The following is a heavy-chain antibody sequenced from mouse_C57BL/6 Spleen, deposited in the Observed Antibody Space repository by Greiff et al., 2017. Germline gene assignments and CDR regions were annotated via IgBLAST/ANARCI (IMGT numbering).Heavy chain of an antibody. D-gene: IGHD2-2*01. Sequence: VHLVESGPELVKPGASVKISCKASGYAFSSSWMNWVKQRPGKGLEWIGRIYPGDGDTNYNGKFKGKATLTADKSSSTAYMQLSSLTSEDSAVYFCARMVTTRAMDYWGQGTSVTVSS. CDR2: IYPGDGDT. V-gene: IGHV1-82*01. CDR1: GYAFSSSW. J-gene: IGHJ4*01. CDR3: ARMVTTRAMDY.